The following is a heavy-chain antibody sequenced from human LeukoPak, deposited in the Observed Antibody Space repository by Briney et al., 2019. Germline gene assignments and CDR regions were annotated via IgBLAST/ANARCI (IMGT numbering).Heavy chain of an antibody. CDR3: ARAAYYFDY. V-gene: IGHV4-59*01. CDR2: IHYSGST. CDR1: GGSISSYY. J-gene: IGHJ4*02. Sequence: SETLSLTCTVSGGSISSYYWSWIRQPPGKGLEWIGYIHYSGSTNYNPSLKSRVTISVDTSKNQFSLKLSSVTAADTAVYYCARAAYYFDYWGQGTLVTVSS.